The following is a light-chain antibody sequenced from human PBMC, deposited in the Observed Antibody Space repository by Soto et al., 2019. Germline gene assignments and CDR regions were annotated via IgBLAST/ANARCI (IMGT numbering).Light chain of an antibody. CDR2: EVS. CDR3: SSYTSSSSQV. J-gene: IGLJ3*02. V-gene: IGLV2-14*01. CDR1: SSDVGGYKY. Sequence: QSVLTQPASVSGSPGQSITISCTGTSSDVGGYKYVSWYQQDPGKAPKLMIYEVSNRPSGVSNRFSGSKSGNTASPTISGLQAEDEADYYCSSYTSSSSQVFGGGTKLTVL.